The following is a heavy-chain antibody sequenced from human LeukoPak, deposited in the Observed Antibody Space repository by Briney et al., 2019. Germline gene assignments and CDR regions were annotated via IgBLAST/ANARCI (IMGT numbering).Heavy chain of an antibody. J-gene: IGHJ4*02. D-gene: IGHD4-11*01. CDR2: IVVGSGTT. CDR1: GFSFTTSA. CDR3: ARVGYSNSYDY. V-gene: IGHV1-58*01. Sequence: SVKVSCKASGFSFTTSAVQWVRQARGQRLEWIGWIVVGSGTTQYAQKFQDRVTITWDASIRTAYMDLSSLRSEDTAVYYCARVGYSNSYDYWGQGTLVTVSS.